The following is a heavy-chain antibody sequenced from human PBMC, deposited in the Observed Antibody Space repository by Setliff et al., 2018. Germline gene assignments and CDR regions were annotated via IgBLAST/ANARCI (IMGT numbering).Heavy chain of an antibody. J-gene: IGHJ4*02. CDR1: GFTFSSYA. Sequence: SLRLSCAASGFTFSSYAMSWVRQAPGKGLEWVSAISGSGGSTYYADSVKGRFAISRDNSKSTLYLQMNNLRAEDTAVYFCARDGSVRGVDEYFDYWGQGTLVTVSS. CDR2: ISGSGGST. CDR3: ARDGSVRGVDEYFDY. D-gene: IGHD1-26*01. V-gene: IGHV3-23*01.